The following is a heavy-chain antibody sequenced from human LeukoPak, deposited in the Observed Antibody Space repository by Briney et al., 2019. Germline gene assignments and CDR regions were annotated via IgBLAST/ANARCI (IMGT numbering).Heavy chain of an antibody. V-gene: IGHV4-30-2*01. D-gene: IGHD3-22*01. CDR3: ARDSGYYSDY. Sequence: NPSQTLSLTCTVSGGSISSGGYYWSWIRQPPGKGLEWIGYIYHSGSTYYNPSLKSRVTISVDRSKNQFSLKLSSVTAADTAVYYCARDSGYYSDYWGQGTLVTVSS. J-gene: IGHJ4*02. CDR1: GGSISSGGYY. CDR2: IYHSGST.